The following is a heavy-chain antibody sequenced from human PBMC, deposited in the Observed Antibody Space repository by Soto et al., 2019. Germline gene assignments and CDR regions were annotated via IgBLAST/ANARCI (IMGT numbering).Heavy chain of an antibody. D-gene: IGHD4-17*01. CDR1: GYTFTDYY. J-gene: IGHJ5*02. CDR3: ARGGDYGDFVWLGP. Sequence: QVQLVQSGTEVKKPGASVKLSCEASGYTFTDYYIHWVRQAPGHGLEWMGLISPRGGSTSFSRRFQARLTMTRDRSANTVYMELSSLRSEDTALYYCARGGDYGDFVWLGPWGQGTLVTVSS. CDR2: ISPRGGST. V-gene: IGHV1-46*01.